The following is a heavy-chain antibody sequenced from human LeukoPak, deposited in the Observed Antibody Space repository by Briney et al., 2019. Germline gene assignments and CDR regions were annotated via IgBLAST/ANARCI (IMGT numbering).Heavy chain of an antibody. D-gene: IGHD3-22*01. CDR3: ARDNDSSGYFPLDY. CDR2: ISSSSSYI. J-gene: IGHJ4*02. Sequence: NAGGSLRLSCAASGFTFSSYSMNWVRQAPGKGLEWVSSISSSSSYIYYADSVKGRFTISRDNAKNSLYLQMNSLRAEDTAVYYCARDNDSSGYFPLDYWGQGTLVTVSS. V-gene: IGHV3-21*01. CDR1: GFTFSSYS.